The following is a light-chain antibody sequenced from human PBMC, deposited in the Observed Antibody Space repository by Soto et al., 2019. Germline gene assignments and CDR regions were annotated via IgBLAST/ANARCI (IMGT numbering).Light chain of an antibody. CDR3: QQYSNYWT. CDR2: DAS. Sequence: DIQMTQSPSTLSASVGDRVTITCRASQSISNWLAWYQQKPGKAPKLLIYDASNLESGVPSRFSGSGSGTEFTLTISSLQPDDFATYSCQQYSNYWTFGQGTKVDIK. V-gene: IGKV1-5*01. J-gene: IGKJ1*01. CDR1: QSISNW.